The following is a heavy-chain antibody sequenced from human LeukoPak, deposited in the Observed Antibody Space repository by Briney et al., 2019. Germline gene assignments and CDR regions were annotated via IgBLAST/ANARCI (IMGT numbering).Heavy chain of an antibody. CDR3: ARPYYYDSRIDP. CDR1: GGSINSYY. CDR2: IYSSGST. V-gene: IGHV4-4*07. J-gene: IGHJ5*02. D-gene: IGHD3-22*01. Sequence: SETLSLTCTVSGGSINSYYWSWIRQPAGKGLEWIGRIYSSGSTNYNPSLKSRVSMSVDTSKNQFSLKLSSVTAADTAVYYCARPYYYDSRIDPWGQGILVTVSS.